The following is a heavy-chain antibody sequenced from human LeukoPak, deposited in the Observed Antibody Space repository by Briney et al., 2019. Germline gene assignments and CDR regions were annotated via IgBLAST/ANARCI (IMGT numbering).Heavy chain of an antibody. CDR1: GFTFSSYA. Sequence: GGSLRLSCAASGFTFSSYAMSWLRQPPGKGLEWVSSISGSYGTTYYADSVKGRFTISRDNSKNTLYLQTNSLRAEDTALYYCAKGNIAELPAAPYYWGQGTLVTVSS. CDR3: AKGNIAELPAAPYY. V-gene: IGHV3-23*01. D-gene: IGHD2-2*01. CDR2: ISGSYGTT. J-gene: IGHJ4*02.